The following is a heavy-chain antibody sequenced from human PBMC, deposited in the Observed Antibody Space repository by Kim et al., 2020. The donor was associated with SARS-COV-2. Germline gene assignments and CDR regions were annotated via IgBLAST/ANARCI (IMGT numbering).Heavy chain of an antibody. Sequence: SETLSLTCTVSGGSISSSSYYWGWIRQPPGQGLEWIGSIYYSGSTYYNPSLKSRVTISVDTSKNQFSLKLSSVTAAHTAVYYCARHYPNGGITMIVVVIAGWFDTWGQGTLDTVSS. CDR2: IYYSGST. D-gene: IGHD3-22*01. J-gene: IGHJ5*02. CDR1: GGSISSSSYY. CDR3: ARHYPNGGITMIVVVIAGWFDT. V-gene: IGHV4-39*01.